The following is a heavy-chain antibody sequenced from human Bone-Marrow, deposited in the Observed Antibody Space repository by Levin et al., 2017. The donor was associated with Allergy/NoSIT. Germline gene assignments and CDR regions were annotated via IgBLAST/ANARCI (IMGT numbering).Heavy chain of an antibody. CDR2: YDPEAVER. J-gene: IGHJ4*02. CDR3: ATRARWLVSIDC. CDR1: GHTLSELT. V-gene: IGHV1-24*01. Sequence: ASVKVSCKVSGHTLSELTMHWVRQAPGKGLEWVGGYDPEAVERVFAQKFQGRVTLVDDTSTNTAYMALRRLTSEDTAVYFCATRARWLVSIDCWGQGTPVTVSS. D-gene: IGHD6-19*01.